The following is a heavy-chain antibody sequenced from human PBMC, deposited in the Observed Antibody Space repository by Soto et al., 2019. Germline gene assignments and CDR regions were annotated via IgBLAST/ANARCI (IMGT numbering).Heavy chain of an antibody. CDR1: GYSFTSYW. CDR2: IDPSDSYT. CDR3: ARPLEAAAGSPLFF. J-gene: IGHJ4*02. V-gene: IGHV5-10-1*01. Sequence: GESLKIACKGSGYSFTSYWISWVSQMPGKGRGWMGRIDPSDSYTNYSPSFQGHVTISAAKSISTAYLQWSSLKASDTAMYYCARPLEAAAGSPLFFWGQGTLVTVSS. D-gene: IGHD6-13*01.